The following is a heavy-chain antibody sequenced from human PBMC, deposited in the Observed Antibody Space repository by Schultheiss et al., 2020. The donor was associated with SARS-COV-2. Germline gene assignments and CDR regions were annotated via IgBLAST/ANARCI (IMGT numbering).Heavy chain of an antibody. Sequence: GESLKISCAASGFTFSSYAMSWVRQAPGKGLEWVSGISGSGVSTHYADSLKGRFTISRDNSKNTLYLQMNSLRAEDTAVYYCARVKYYDSSRPFDYWGQGTLVTVSS. CDR1: GFTFSSYA. J-gene: IGHJ4*02. D-gene: IGHD3-22*01. CDR2: ISGSGVST. CDR3: ARVKYYDSSRPFDY. V-gene: IGHV3-23*01.